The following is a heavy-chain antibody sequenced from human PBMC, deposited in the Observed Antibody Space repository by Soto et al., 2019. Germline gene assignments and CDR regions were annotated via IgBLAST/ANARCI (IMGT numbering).Heavy chain of an antibody. CDR3: ARGNGGLRFLEWTYYYYGMDV. J-gene: IGHJ6*02. Sequence: SETLSLTCTVSGGSISSYYWSWIRQPPGKGLEWIGYIYYSGSTNYNPSLKSRVTISVDTSKNQFSLKLSSVTAADTAVYYCARGNGGLRFLEWTYYYYGMDVWGQGTTVTVSS. CDR2: IYYSGST. D-gene: IGHD3-3*01. CDR1: GGSISSYY. V-gene: IGHV4-59*01.